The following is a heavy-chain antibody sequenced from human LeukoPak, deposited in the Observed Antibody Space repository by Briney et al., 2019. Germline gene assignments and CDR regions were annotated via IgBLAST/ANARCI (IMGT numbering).Heavy chain of an antibody. Sequence: GRSLRLSCAASGFPFSSYGMHWVRQAPGKGLEWVAVIWHDGSAKFYVDSVRGRFSISRDDSKNTLYLQMNSLRAEDTALYYCAKDNRGGWSGYFDYWGRGTLVTVSS. D-gene: IGHD6-19*01. CDR3: AKDNRGGWSGYFDY. CDR2: IWHDGSAK. CDR1: GFPFSSYG. J-gene: IGHJ4*02. V-gene: IGHV3-33*06.